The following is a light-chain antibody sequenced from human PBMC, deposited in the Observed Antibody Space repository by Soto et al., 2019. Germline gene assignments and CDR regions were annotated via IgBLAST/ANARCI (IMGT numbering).Light chain of an antibody. J-gene: IGLJ2*01. CDR1: SSNVGNNY. CDR3: GTWDSSLSAGV. CDR2: DNN. V-gene: IGLV1-51*01. Sequence: QSVLTQPPSVSAAPGQKVTISCSGSSSNVGNNYVSWYQQLPGTAPKLLIYDNNKRPSGIPGRFSGSKSGTSATLGITGLQTGDEADYHCGTWDSSLSAGVFGGGTKLTVL.